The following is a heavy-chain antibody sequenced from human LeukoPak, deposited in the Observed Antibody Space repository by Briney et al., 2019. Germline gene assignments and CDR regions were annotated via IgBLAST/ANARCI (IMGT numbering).Heavy chain of an antibody. CDR3: ARALTGYSPPDY. Sequence: GGSLRLSCAASGFTFSSYSMNWVRQAPGKALEWVSSMPSSSTYIYYADSVKGRFTISRDNAKNSLYLQMNSLRAEDTAVYYCARALTGYSPPDYWGQGTLVTVSS. J-gene: IGHJ4*02. CDR1: GFTFSSYS. CDR2: MPSSSTYI. D-gene: IGHD3-9*01. V-gene: IGHV3-21*01.